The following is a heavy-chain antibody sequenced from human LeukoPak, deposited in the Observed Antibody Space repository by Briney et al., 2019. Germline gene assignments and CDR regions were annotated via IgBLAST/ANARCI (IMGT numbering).Heavy chain of an antibody. J-gene: IGHJ4*02. CDR2: INHSGST. D-gene: IGHD2-15*01. V-gene: IGHV4-34*01. Sequence: SETLSLTCAVYGGSFSGYYWSWIRQPPGKGLEWIGEINHSGSTNYNPSLKSRVTISVDTSKNQFSLKLSSVTAADTAVYYCARGKGSSVSEDIVVVVAVTARFANFDYWGQGTLVTVSS. CDR1: GGSFSGYY. CDR3: ARGKGSSVSEDIVVVVAVTARFANFDY.